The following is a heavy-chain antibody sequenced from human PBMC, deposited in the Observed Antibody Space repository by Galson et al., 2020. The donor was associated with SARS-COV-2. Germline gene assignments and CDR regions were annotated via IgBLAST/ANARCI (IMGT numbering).Heavy chain of an antibody. J-gene: IGHJ6*03. CDR2: ISYDGSIE. Sequence: GESLKISCAASGFTFSSYGMHWVRQAPGKGLEWVSVISYDGSIEYYADSVKGRFTISRDNSKNTLYLQMNSLRAEDTAVYYCAKDPQPEGYYYYHFMDVWGKGTTVIISS. D-gene: IGHD6-13*01. CDR1: GFTFSSYG. V-gene: IGHV3-30*18. CDR3: AKDPQPEGYYYYHFMDV.